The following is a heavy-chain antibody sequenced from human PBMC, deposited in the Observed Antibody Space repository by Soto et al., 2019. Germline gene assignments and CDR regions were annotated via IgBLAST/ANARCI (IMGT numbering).Heavy chain of an antibody. V-gene: IGHV4-34*01. J-gene: IGHJ4*02. Sequence: SETLSLTCAVYGGSFSGYYWSWIRQPPGKGLEWIGEINHSGSTNYNPSLKSRVTISVDTSKNQFSLKLSSVTAADTAVYYCARALLWFGELPAYFDYWGQGTLVTVSS. CDR3: ARALLWFGELPAYFDY. CDR1: GGSFSGYY. CDR2: INHSGST. D-gene: IGHD3-10*01.